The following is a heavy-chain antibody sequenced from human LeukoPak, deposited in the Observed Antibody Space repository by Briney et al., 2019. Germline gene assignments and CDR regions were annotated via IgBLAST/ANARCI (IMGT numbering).Heavy chain of an antibody. Sequence: SETLSLTCTVSDDSITIYYWTWIRQPPGKGLEWIGYIDHTGSTNYNPSLNSRVTISRDTSKNHFSLKLSSVTAADTAVYYCARTRYYYNSRSYGAPYYFDYWGQGTLVTVSS. CDR1: DDSITIYY. CDR3: ARTRYYYNSRSYGAPYYFDY. CDR2: IDHTGST. D-gene: IGHD3-10*01. V-gene: IGHV4-59*08. J-gene: IGHJ4*02.